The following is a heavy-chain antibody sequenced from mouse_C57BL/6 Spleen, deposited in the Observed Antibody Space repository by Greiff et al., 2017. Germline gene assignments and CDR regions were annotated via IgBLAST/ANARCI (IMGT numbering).Heavy chain of an antibody. CDR1: GYTFTDYE. Sequence: QVQLQQSGAELVRPGASVTLSCKASGYTFTDYEMHWVKQTPVHGLEWIGAIDPETGGTAYNQKFKGKAILTADKSSSTAYMELRSLTSEDSAVYYCTRSYGNYADFDYWGQGTTLTVSS. CDR2: IDPETGGT. CDR3: TRSYGNYADFDY. J-gene: IGHJ2*01. V-gene: IGHV1-15*01. D-gene: IGHD2-1*01.